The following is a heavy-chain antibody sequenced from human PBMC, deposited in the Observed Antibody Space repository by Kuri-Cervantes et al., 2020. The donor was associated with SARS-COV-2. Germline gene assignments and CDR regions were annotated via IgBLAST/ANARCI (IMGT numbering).Heavy chain of an antibody. D-gene: IGHD1-1*01. Sequence: GGSLRLSCAASGFTVSSNYMSWVRQAPGKGLEWVSVIYSGGGTYYADSVKGRFTISRDNYKNTLYLQMNSLRAEDTAVYYCAGRESWKGDFDIWGQGTMVPSPQ. CDR2: IYSGGGT. J-gene: IGHJ3*02. CDR3: AGRESWKGDFDI. CDR1: GFTVSSNY. V-gene: IGHV3-53*01.